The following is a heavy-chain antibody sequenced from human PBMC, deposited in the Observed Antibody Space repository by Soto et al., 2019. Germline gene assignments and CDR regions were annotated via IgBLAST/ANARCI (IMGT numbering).Heavy chain of an antibody. Sequence: PSETLSLTCAVYGGSFSGYYWSWIRQPPGKGLEWTGEINHSGSTNYNPSLKSRVTISVDTSKNQFSLKLSSVTAADTAVYYCARGRADYDLIRRLPLRYWGQGTLVTVSS. CDR3: ARGRADYDLIRRLPLRY. D-gene: IGHD3-3*01. V-gene: IGHV4-34*01. J-gene: IGHJ4*02. CDR1: GGSFSGYY. CDR2: INHSGST.